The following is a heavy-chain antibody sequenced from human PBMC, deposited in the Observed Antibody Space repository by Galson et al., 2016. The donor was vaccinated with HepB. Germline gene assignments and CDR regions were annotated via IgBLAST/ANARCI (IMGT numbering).Heavy chain of an antibody. CDR2: IDWDDAK. Sequence: PALVKPTQTLTLTCTFSGFSLSTERMCVSWLRQPPGKALQWLARIDWDDAKYYSTSPSLKTRLGISKDTSKNQVILTMTNVGPVDPATYYCARNYYDQTGYDLVVNYFDYWGKGTLVNVSP. J-gene: IGHJ4*02. CDR1: GFSLSTERMC. CDR3: ARNYYDQTGYDLVVNYFDY. V-gene: IGHV2-70*11. D-gene: IGHD3-22*01.